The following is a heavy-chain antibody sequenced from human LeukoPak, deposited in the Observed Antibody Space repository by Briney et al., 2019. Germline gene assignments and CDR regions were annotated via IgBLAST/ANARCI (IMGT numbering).Heavy chain of an antibody. CDR2: IHPGDSRT. CDR3: ARGGTYRYGSSDY. J-gene: IGHJ4*02. V-gene: IGHV5-51*01. Sequence: GESLKISCKASGYIFTNYWIGWVRQMPGKGLEWMGIIHPGDSRTKYSPSFQDQVTMSVDESTTTAHLQWSSLRASDSAIYYCARGGTYRYGSSDYWGQGTLVTVSS. CDR1: GYIFTNYW. D-gene: IGHD5-18*01.